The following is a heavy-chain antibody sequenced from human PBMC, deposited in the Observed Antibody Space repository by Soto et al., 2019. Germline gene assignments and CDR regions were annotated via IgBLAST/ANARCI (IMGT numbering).Heavy chain of an antibody. D-gene: IGHD3-10*01. CDR1: GGSVSRVGYY. Sequence: QVQLKQSGPGLVKPSQTLSLTCTVSGGSVSRVGYYWSWIRQRPGKVLEWIGYIYHPGSTQYNPTATCGVTPPLDTSGHRFSLQLSSLTAADTAPYFFASGGYNYGGQLESWGQGILGSVS. J-gene: IGHJ4*02. V-gene: IGHV4-31*03. CDR3: ASGGYNYGGQLES. CDR2: IYHPGST.